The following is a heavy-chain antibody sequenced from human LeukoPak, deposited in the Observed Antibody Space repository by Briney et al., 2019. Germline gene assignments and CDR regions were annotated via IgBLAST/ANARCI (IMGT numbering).Heavy chain of an antibody. J-gene: IGHJ6*02. V-gene: IGHV5-51*01. CDR3: AKALGYCSSTSCYNYYYGMDV. CDR2: IYPGDSDT. CDR1: GYSFTSYW. D-gene: IGHD2-2*01. Sequence: GESLKISCKGSGYSFTSYWIAWVRQTPGKGLEWMGIIYPGDSDTRYSPSFQGQVTISADKSISTAYLQWSSLKASDTAMYYCAKALGYCSSTSCYNYYYGMDVWGQGTTVTVSS.